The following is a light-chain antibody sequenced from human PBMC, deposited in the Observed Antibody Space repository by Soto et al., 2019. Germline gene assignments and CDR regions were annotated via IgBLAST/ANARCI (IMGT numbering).Light chain of an antibody. CDR3: SSYTGSSALWV. J-gene: IGLJ3*02. Sequence: QSALTQPASVSGSPGQSITISCTGTSSDVGGYNYVSWYQQHPGQAPKLMIYDVSNRPSGVSNRFSGSKSGNTASLTISGLQAEDEADYYCSSYTGSSALWVFGGGTQLTVL. CDR1: SSDVGGYNY. CDR2: DVS. V-gene: IGLV2-14*01.